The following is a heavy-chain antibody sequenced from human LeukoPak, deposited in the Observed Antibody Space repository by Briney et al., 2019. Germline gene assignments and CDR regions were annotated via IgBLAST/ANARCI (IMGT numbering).Heavy chain of an antibody. V-gene: IGHV4-59*11. D-gene: IGHD6-19*01. J-gene: IGHJ5*02. Sequence: SETLSLTCTVSGGSISSHYWSWIRQPPGKGLEWIGYIYYSGSTHYNPSLKSRVTISLDTSKNQFSLKLSSVTAADTAVYYCARLAVAGPWWFDPWGQGTLVTVSS. CDR1: GGSISSHY. CDR3: ARLAVAGPWWFDP. CDR2: IYYSGST.